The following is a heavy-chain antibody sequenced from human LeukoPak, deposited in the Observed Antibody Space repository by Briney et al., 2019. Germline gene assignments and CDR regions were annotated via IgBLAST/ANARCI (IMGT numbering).Heavy chain of an antibody. D-gene: IGHD2-2*01. CDR3: ARAGRQCSSTSCYVYYYGMDV. V-gene: IGHV3-74*01. CDR1: GFTFSSYW. CDR2: VNSDGSST. J-gene: IGHJ6*02. Sequence: PGGSLRLSCVASGFTFSSYWMHWVRQAPGKGLVWVSRVNSDGSSTNYAASVEGRFTISRDNAKNTLYLQMNSLRAEDTAVYYCARAGRQCSSTSCYVYYYGMDVWGQGTTVTVSS.